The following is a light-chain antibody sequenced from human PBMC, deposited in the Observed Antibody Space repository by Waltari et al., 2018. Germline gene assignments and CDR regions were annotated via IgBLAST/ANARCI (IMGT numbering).Light chain of an antibody. Sequence: QSALTQPPSASGSPGQSVTIPCNGTSSDVGGYNYVLWYQQHPGKAPKLMIYGVSKRPSGVPDRFSGSKSGNTASLTVSGLQAEDEADYYCSSYAGSNNLVFGGGTKLTVL. CDR1: SSDVGGYNY. V-gene: IGLV2-8*01. J-gene: IGLJ2*01. CDR2: GVS. CDR3: SSYAGSNNLV.